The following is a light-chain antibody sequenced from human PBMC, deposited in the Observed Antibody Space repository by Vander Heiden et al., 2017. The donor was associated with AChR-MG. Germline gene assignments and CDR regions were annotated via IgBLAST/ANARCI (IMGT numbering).Light chain of an antibody. J-gene: IGLJ2*01. CDR3: QSYDDTNHGV. V-gene: IGLV6-57*03. CDR1: GGSIASNY. Sequence: NFVLTQPHPVSESPGKTVTIPCTRSGGSIASNYVQWYQQRPGSAPPTVIFEDNHRPSGVPDRFSGSIDSSSNSASLIISGLKTEDEADYYCQSYDDTNHGVFGGGTKLTVL. CDR2: EDN.